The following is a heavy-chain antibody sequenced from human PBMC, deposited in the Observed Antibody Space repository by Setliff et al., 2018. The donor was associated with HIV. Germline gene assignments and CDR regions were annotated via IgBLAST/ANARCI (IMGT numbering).Heavy chain of an antibody. Sequence: GESLKISCTASGFTFSDYWMTGVRQDPGKGLDWVAHIGSSNHGIHYTASVHGRFTVSRDNANNLLLLQMNNLRDEDTAVYYCASFYGDYGYWGQGTQVTVSS. J-gene: IGHJ4*01. D-gene: IGHD3-10*01. CDR3: ASFYGDYGY. CDR1: GFTFSDYW. V-gene: IGHV3-21*05. CDR2: IGSSNHGI.